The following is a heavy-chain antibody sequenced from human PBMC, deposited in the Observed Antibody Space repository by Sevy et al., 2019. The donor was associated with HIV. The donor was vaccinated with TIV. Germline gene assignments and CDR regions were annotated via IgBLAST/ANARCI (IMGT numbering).Heavy chain of an antibody. CDR3: ARMGDYFDTSGYYPLKY. Sequence: ASVKVSCKASGYTFTEYYVHWLRQAPGQGLESMGWINPQTGGTYFAKKFQDRVTLTTATSINAVYMELSGLKFDDTAVFYCARMGDYFDTSGYYPLKYWGLGTLVTVSS. CDR1: GYTFTEYY. J-gene: IGHJ4*02. CDR2: INPQTGGT. V-gene: IGHV1-2*02. D-gene: IGHD3-22*01.